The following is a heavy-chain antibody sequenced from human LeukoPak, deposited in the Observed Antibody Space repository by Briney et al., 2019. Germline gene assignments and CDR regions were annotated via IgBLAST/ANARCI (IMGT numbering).Heavy chain of an antibody. J-gene: IGHJ3*02. CDR1: GFIFSDYF. V-gene: IGHV3-11*01. CDR2: ISTRGNFI. D-gene: IGHD3-3*01. Sequence: GGSLRLSCKGTGFIFSDYFVSWIRQAPGKGLEWIAYISTRGNFIFYSDSVKGRFTISRDDAKNSLYLQMNSLKDADTAVYYCARGLSDGVTYASEIWGQGTMVTVSS. CDR3: ARGLSDGVTYASEI.